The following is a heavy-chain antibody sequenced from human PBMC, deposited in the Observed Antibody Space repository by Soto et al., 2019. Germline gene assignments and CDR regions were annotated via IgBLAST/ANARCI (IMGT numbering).Heavy chain of an antibody. Sequence: PSQTLSLTCDIFGYSVSSYCAGWNWIRQTPSRGLEWLGRTYYKSKWYYTYAASVKSRIAVSPDTSKNQFSLQLTSVTPEDTAVYYCARGSWDDVSGHYYMDVWDKGTTVTVSS. CDR1: GYSVSSYCAG. CDR3: ARGSWDDVSGHYYMDV. V-gene: IGHV6-1*01. J-gene: IGHJ6*03. D-gene: IGHD1-1*01. CDR2: TYYKSKWYY.